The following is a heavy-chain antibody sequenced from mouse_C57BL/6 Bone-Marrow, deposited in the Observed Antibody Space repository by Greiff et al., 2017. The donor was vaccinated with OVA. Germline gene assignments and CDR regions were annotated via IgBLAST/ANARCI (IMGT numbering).Heavy chain of an antibody. Sequence: VQLQQSGPELVKPGASVKISCKASGYTFTDYYMNWVKQSHGKSLEWIGDINPNNGGTSYNQKFKGKATLTVDKSSSTAYMEIRSLTSEDSAVYYCAREIITTVGLDYWGQGTTLTVSS. V-gene: IGHV1-26*01. CDR1: GYTFTDYY. D-gene: IGHD1-1*01. J-gene: IGHJ2*01. CDR2: INPNNGGT. CDR3: AREIITTVGLDY.